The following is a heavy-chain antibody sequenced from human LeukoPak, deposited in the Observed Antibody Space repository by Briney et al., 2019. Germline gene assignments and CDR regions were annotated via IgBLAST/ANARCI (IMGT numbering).Heavy chain of an antibody. CDR1: GFTVSSNY. D-gene: IGHD3-22*01. V-gene: IGHV3-53*01. Sequence: GGSLRLSCAASGFTVSSNYMSWVRQAPGKGLEWVSVIYSGGSTCYADSVKGRFTISRDNSKNTLYLQMNSLRAEDTAVYYCARLSRTYYYDPGDYWGQGTLVTVSS. J-gene: IGHJ4*02. CDR3: ARLSRTYYYDPGDY. CDR2: IYSGGST.